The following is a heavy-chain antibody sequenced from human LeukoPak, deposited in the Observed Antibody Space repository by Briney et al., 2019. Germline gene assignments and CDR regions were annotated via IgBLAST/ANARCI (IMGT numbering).Heavy chain of an antibody. D-gene: IGHD2-2*01. J-gene: IGHJ6*02. CDR3: ARVLRDIVVVPAATPTDYYGMDV. CDR1: GFTFGKYW. CDR2: IKLDGSEK. V-gene: IGHV3-7*03. Sequence: PGGSLRLSCVASGFTFGKYWMSWVRQAPGKGLEWVANIKLDGSEKNYVDSVKGRFTISRDNTKNSLYLQMNSLRVEDAAVFYCARVLRDIVVVPAATPTDYYGMDVWGQGTTVTVSS.